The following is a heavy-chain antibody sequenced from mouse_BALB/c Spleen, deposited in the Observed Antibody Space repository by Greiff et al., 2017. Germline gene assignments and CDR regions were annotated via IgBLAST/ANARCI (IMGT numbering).Heavy chain of an antibody. V-gene: IGHV7-3*02. J-gene: IGHJ4*01. Sequence: EVQLVESGGGLVQPGGSLRLSCATSGFTFTDYYMSWVRQPPGKALEWLGFIRNKANGYTTEYSASVKGRFTISRDNSQSILYLQMNTLRAEDSATYYCAREDYYYAMDYWGQGTSVTVSS. CDR2: IRNKANGYTT. CDR3: AREDYYYAMDY. CDR1: GFTFTDYY.